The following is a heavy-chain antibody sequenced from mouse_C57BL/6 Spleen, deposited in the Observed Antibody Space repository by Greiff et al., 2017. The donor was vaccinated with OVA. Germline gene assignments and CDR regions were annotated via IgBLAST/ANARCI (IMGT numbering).Heavy chain of an antibody. V-gene: IGHV5-17*01. J-gene: IGHJ2*01. D-gene: IGHD1-1*01. CDR3: ARSRITTVVAPYYFDY. CDR2: ISSGSSTI. CDR1: GFTFSDYG. Sequence: EVKLMESGGGLVKPGGSLKLSCAASGFTFSDYGMHWVRQAPEKGLEWVAYISSGSSTIYYADTVKGRFTISRDNAKNTLFLQMTSLRSEDTARYYCARSRITTVVAPYYFDYWGQGTTLTVSS.